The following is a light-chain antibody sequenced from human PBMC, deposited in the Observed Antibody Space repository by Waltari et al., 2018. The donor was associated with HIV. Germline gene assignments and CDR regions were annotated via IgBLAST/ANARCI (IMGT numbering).Light chain of an antibody. CDR3: QQYGHSAVMYT. V-gene: IGKV3-20*01. CDR2: GAS. J-gene: IGKJ2*01. CDR1: QSVGSSY. Sequence: EVVLTQSPGTLSLSPGEGATLSCRASQSVGSSYLAWYQQKPGKAPRLLIYGASSMATVIPDRFIGSGSGTDFTLTISRVEPEDFAVYYCQQYGHSAVMYTFGQGTNLQIK.